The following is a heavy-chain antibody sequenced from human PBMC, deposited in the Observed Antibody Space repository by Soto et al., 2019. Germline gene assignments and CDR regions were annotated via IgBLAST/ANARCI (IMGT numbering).Heavy chain of an antibody. D-gene: IGHD6-13*01. V-gene: IGHV5-51*01. CDR1: GYSFTSYW. CDR3: ARTQIAAAVAGDY. Sequence: PGEALKISCKGSGYSFTSYWIGWVRQMPGKGLEWMGIIYPGDSDTRYSPSFQGQVTISADKSISTAYLQWSSLKASDTAMYYCARTQIAAAVAGDYWGQGTLVTVSS. J-gene: IGHJ4*02. CDR2: IYPGDSDT.